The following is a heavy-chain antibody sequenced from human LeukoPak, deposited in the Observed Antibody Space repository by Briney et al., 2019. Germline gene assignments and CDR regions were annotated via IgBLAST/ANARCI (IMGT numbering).Heavy chain of an antibody. Sequence: PGGSLRLSCVASGFTLSSYAVSWVRQAPGKGLEWVSGINWNGGSTGYADSVKGRFTISRDNAKNSLYLQMNSLRAEDTALYYCARGGITIFGVVIYMDVWGKGTTVTVSS. V-gene: IGHV3-20*04. CDR3: ARGGITIFGVVIYMDV. CDR2: INWNGGST. CDR1: GFTLSSYA. J-gene: IGHJ6*03. D-gene: IGHD3-3*01.